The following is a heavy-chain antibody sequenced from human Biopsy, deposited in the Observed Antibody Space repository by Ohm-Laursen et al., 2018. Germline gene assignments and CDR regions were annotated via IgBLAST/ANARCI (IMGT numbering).Heavy chain of an antibody. CDR3: VREPKTGTAEAWYFDL. CDR2: ISYNERT. D-gene: IGHD3-9*01. CDR1: GASVKTSGYF. Sequence: SDTLSSTCRVSGASVKTSGYFWAWIRQRPGKGLEWIGNISYNERTHYNPSLTSRLAISFDTSNNRISLQLRSVSVADTAVYYCVREPKTGTAEAWYFDLWGRGSPVTVPS. J-gene: IGHJ2*01. V-gene: IGHV4-31*03.